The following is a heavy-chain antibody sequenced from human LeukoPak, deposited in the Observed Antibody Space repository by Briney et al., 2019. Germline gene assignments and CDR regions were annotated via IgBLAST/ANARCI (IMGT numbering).Heavy chain of an antibody. V-gene: IGHV1-69*13. CDR3: ARNYYDSSGYHQFPFDY. CDR1: GGTFSSYA. CDR2: IIPIFGTA. Sequence: SVKVSCKASGGTFSSYAISWVRQAPGQGLEWMGGIIPIFGTANYAQKFQGRVTITADESTSTAYMELSSLRSEDTAVYYCARNYYDSSGYHQFPFDYWGQGTLVTVSS. J-gene: IGHJ4*02. D-gene: IGHD3-22*01.